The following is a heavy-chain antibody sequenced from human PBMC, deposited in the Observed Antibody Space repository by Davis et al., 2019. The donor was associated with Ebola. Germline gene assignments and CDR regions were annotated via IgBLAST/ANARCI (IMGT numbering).Heavy chain of an antibody. CDR1: GGSFISSSSY. D-gene: IGHD3-9*01. V-gene: IGHV4-39*07. CDR3: ARGPRYYDILTGPRPFDY. Sequence: SETLSLTCTVSGGSFISSSSYCVWFRQPPRMGLEWIGSIYYSGITNYNPSLKSRVTISVDTSKNQFSLKLSSVTAADTAVYYCARGPRYYDILTGPRPFDYWGQGTLVTVSS. J-gene: IGHJ4*02. CDR2: IYYSGIT.